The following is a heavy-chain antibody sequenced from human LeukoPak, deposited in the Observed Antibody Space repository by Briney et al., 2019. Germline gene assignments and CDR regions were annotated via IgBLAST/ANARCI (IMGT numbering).Heavy chain of an antibody. CDR3: ARGWGYSSSSGSPSMFDP. CDR1: GFTFSSYW. Sequence: PGGSLRLSCAAFGFTFSSYWMHWVRQAPGKGLVWVSRINSDGSSTSYADSVKGRFTISRDNAKNTLYLQMNSLRAEDTAVYYCARGWGYSSSSGSPSMFDPWGQGTLVTVSS. V-gene: IGHV3-74*01. D-gene: IGHD6-6*01. CDR2: INSDGSST. J-gene: IGHJ5*02.